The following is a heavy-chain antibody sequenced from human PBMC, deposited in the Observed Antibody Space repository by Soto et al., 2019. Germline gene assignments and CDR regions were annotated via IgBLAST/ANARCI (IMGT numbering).Heavy chain of an antibody. CDR3: ARARDTAMDLANVY. V-gene: IGHV1-8*01. CDR2: MNPNSGNT. CDR1: GYTFTSYD. D-gene: IGHD5-18*01. Sequence: VKVSCKASGYTFTSYDINWVRQATGQGLEWMGWMNPNSGNTGYAQKFQGRVTMTRNTSINTAYMELSSLRSEDTAVYYCARARDTAMDLANVYWGQGTLVTVSS. J-gene: IGHJ4*02.